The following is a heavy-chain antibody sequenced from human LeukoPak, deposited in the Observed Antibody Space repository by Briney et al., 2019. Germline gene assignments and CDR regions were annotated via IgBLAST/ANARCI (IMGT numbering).Heavy chain of an antibody. CDR3: ARVKDPGGYYYYYYMDV. V-gene: IGHV4-34*01. J-gene: IGHJ6*03. CDR1: GGSFSDYY. CDR2: INRSGST. D-gene: IGHD3-16*01. Sequence: SETLSLTCAVYGGSFSDYYWSWIRQPPGKGLEWIGEINRSGSTNYNPSLKSRVTISIDTSKNQFSLKLSSVTAADTAMYYCARVKDPGGYYYYYYMDVWGKGTTVTVSS.